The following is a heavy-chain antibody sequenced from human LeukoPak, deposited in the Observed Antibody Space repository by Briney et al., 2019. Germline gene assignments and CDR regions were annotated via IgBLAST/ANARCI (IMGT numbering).Heavy chain of an antibody. CDR2: IYYSGST. Sequence: SQTLSLTCTVSGGSISSGGYYWSWIRQHPGKGLEWIGYIYYSGSTYYNPSLKSRVTISVDTSKNQFSLKLSSVTAADTAAYYCARRRDYYDSSGPRGAFDIWGQGTMVTVSS. J-gene: IGHJ3*02. CDR3: ARRRDYYDSSGPRGAFDI. D-gene: IGHD3-22*01. V-gene: IGHV4-31*03. CDR1: GGSISSGGYY.